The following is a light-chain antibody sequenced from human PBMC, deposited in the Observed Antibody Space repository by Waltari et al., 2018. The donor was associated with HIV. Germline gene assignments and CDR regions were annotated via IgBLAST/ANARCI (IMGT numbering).Light chain of an antibody. Sequence: SSELTQDPAVSVALGQTVRITCQGDSRRSYYASWYQQKPGQAPVPVIYGKNNRPSGIPDRFSGSSSGNTASLTITGAQAEDEADYYCNSRDSSGNLYVFGTGTKVTVL. CDR2: GKN. V-gene: IGLV3-19*01. CDR1: SRRSYY. J-gene: IGLJ1*01. CDR3: NSRDSSGNLYV.